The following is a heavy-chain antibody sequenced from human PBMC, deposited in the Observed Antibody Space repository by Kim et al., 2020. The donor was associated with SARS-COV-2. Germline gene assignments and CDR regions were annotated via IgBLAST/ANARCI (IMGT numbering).Heavy chain of an antibody. V-gene: IGHV5-51*01. CDR3: ARRRMITFGGVIATDAFDI. Sequence: GESLKISCKGSGYSFTSYWIGWVRQMPGKGLEWMGIIYPGDSDTRYSPSFQGQVTISADKSISTAYLQWSSLKASDTAMYYCARRRMITFGGVIATDAFDIWGQGTMVTVSS. D-gene: IGHD3-16*02. CDR2: IYPGDSDT. CDR1: GYSFTSYW. J-gene: IGHJ3*02.